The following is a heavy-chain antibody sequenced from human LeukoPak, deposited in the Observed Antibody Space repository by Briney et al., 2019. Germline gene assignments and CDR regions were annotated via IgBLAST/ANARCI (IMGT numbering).Heavy chain of an antibody. CDR2: FDPEDGET. V-gene: IGHV1-24*01. CDR3: ATVGGLYSGHDY. D-gene: IGHD5-12*01. J-gene: IGHJ4*02. CDR1: GYTLTELS. Sequence: ASVKVSCKVSGYTLTELSMHWVRQAPGKGLEWMGGFDPEDGETIYAQKFQGRVTMTEDTSTDTAYMELSSLRSEDTAVYYCATVGGLYSGHDYWGQGTLVTVSS.